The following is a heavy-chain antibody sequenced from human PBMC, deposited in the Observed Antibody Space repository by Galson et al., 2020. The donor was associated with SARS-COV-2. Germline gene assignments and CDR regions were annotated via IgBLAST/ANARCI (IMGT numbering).Heavy chain of an antibody. V-gene: IGHV4-61*02. J-gene: IGHJ5*02. CDR1: GGSISSGSHH. Sequence: SETLSLTCTVSGGSISSGSHHWSWIRQPAGKGLEWIGRIYTSGSTNYNPSLKSRVTISVDTSKNQFSLKLSSVTAADTAVYYCARGVISHGAPGWFDPWGQGTLVTVSS. CDR3: ARGVISHGAPGWFDP. CDR2: IYTSGST. D-gene: IGHD4-17*01.